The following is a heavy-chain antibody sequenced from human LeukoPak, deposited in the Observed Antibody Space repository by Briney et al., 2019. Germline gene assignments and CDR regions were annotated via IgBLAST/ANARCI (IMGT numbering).Heavy chain of an antibody. Sequence: SETLSLTCTVSGGSISSYYWSWIRQPPGKGLEWIGCIFYSGSTNYNPSLKSRVTISVDTSKNQFSLKLTSVTAADTAVYYCARGGSSGYDPFDYWGQGTLVIVSS. CDR2: IFYSGST. CDR3: ARGGSSGYDPFDY. D-gene: IGHD5-12*01. V-gene: IGHV4-59*01. J-gene: IGHJ4*02. CDR1: GGSISSYY.